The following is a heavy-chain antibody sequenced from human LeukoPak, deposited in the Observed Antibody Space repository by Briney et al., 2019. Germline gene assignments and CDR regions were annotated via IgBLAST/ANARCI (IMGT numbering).Heavy chain of an antibody. CDR1: GGSISSGEFY. D-gene: IGHD1-26*01. CDR2: IYYSGST. Sequence: PSETLSLTCTVSGGSISSGEFYWSWIRQPPGRGLEWIVYIYYSGSTYYSPSLKSRVAISVDTSKNQFSLKLSSVTAADTAIYYCARGRGWSTGCRFDPWGQGTLVTVSS. J-gene: IGHJ5*02. CDR3: ARGRGWSTGCRFDP. V-gene: IGHV4-30-4*01.